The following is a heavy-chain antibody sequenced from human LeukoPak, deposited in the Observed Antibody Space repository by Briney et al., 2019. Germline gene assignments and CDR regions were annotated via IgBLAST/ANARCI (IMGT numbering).Heavy chain of an antibody. CDR2: IYYSGST. CDR3: ARLCSGGSCYNPLFDY. J-gene: IGHJ4*02. V-gene: IGHV4-59*01. D-gene: IGHD2-15*01. Sequence: ASETLSLTCTVSGGSMSSYYWSWIRQPPGKGLEWIGYIYYSGSTNYNPSLKSRVTISVDTSKNQFSLKLSSVTAADTAVYYCARLCSGGSCYNPLFDYRGQGTLVTVSS. CDR1: GGSMSSYY.